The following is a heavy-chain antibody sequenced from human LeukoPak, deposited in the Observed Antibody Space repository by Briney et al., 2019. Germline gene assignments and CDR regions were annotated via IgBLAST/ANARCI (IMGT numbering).Heavy chain of an antibody. CDR2: INPNSGVT. V-gene: IGHV1-2*02. CDR3: ARDRDWNLDY. J-gene: IGHJ4*02. Sequence: ASVKVSCKASGYTFTGYFIHWVRQAPGQGLEWMGWINPNSGVTKYAQKFQGRVTMTRDTSISTAYMELSRLRSDDTAVYYCARDRDWNLDYWGQGTLVTVSS. CDR1: GYTFTGYF. D-gene: IGHD1-1*01.